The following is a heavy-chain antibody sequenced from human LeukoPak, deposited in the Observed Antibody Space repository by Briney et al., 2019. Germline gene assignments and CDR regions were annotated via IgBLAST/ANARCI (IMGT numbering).Heavy chain of an antibody. CDR2: IYYSGST. CDR1: GGSISSYY. J-gene: IGHJ4*02. Sequence: SETLSLTCTVSGGSISSYYWSWIRQPPGKGLEWIGYIYYSGSTNYNPSLKSRVTISVDTSKNQFSLKLNSVTAADTAVYYCARAGIAAANLDYWGQGTLVTVSS. D-gene: IGHD6-13*01. CDR3: ARAGIAAANLDY. V-gene: IGHV4-59*01.